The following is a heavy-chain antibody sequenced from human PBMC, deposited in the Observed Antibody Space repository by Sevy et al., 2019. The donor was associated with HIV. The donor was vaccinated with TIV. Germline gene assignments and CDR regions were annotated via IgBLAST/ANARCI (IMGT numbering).Heavy chain of an antibody. J-gene: IGHJ4*02. CDR1: GGSFSGYY. CDR3: ARGQWEHPY. Sequence: SETLSLTCAVYGGSFSGYYWSWIRQPPGKGLEWIGEIIPSGITNYNPSLKSRVTISMDTSMNQFSLKVKSVTAADTAIYYCARGQWEHPYWGQGTQVTVSS. CDR2: IIPSGIT. V-gene: IGHV4-34*01. D-gene: IGHD1-26*01.